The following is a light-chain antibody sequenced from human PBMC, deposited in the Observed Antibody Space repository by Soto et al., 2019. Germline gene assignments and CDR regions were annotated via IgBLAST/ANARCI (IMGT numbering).Light chain of an antibody. CDR3: SSYAGSNGV. J-gene: IGLJ1*01. V-gene: IGLV2-8*01. CDR1: SSDVGGYNY. CDR2: EVS. Sequence: QSALTQPPSASGSPGQSVTISCTGTSSDVGGYNYVSWYQQHPGKAPKLMIYEVSKRPSGVPDRFSVSKSGNTASLTVSGLQAEDEADYYCSSYAGSNGVFGTGTKVTVL.